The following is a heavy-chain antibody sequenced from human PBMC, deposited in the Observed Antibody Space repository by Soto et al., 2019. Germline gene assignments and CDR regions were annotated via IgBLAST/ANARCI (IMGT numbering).Heavy chain of an antibody. J-gene: IGHJ4*02. Sequence: QVQLVESGGGLVKPGESLRLSCAASGITFSDHYVTWIRQAPGKGPEWVSYISSSGSTIYYADSVKGRFTISRDNAENSLYLQMNSLRAEDTAVYYCARVGEMTYKDWGQGTLVTVSS. D-gene: IGHD3-3*01. CDR3: ARVGEMTYKD. CDR2: ISSSGSTI. V-gene: IGHV3-11*01. CDR1: GITFSDHY.